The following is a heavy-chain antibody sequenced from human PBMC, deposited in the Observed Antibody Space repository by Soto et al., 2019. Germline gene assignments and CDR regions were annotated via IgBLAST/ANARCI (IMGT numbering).Heavy chain of an antibody. V-gene: IGHV1-69*12. CDR2: IIPIFGTA. CDR3: ASYPPRWFGSPGHYDYYGMDV. CDR1: GGTFSSYA. J-gene: IGHJ6*02. D-gene: IGHD3-10*01. Sequence: QVQLVQSGAEVKKPGSSVKVSCKASGGTFSSYAISWVRQAPGQGLEWMGGIIPIFGTANYAQKFQGRVTVTADESQSTAYMELSSLRSEDTAVYYCASYPPRWFGSPGHYDYYGMDVWGQGTTVTVSS.